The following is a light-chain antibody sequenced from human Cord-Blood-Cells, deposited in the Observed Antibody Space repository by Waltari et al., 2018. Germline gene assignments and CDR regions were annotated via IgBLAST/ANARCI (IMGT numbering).Light chain of an antibody. CDR3: QQYKSYAPIT. V-gene: IGKV1-5*03. J-gene: IGKJ5*01. CDR2: KAS. Sequence: DIQMTQSPSTLSASVGDRVTITCRASQSISSWLAWYQQKPGKAPKRLIYKASSLESGVPSRFSSSGSGTEFTLIISSLQADDFAPEYCQQYKSYAPITFGQGTRLEIK. CDR1: QSISSW.